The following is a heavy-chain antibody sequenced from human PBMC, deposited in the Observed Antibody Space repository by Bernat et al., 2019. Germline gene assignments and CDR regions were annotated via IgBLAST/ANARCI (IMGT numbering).Heavy chain of an antibody. J-gene: IGHJ4*02. CDR1: GFTFSSYA. Sequence: QVQLVESGGGVVQPGRSLRLSCAASGFTFSSYAMHWVRQAPGKGLEWVAVISYDGSNKYYADSVKGRFTISRDNSKNTLYLQMNSLRAEDTAVYYCARGLPNPALIVLVVYSPFDYWGQGTLVTVSS. CDR2: ISYDGSNK. D-gene: IGHD2-8*02. CDR3: ARGLPNPALIVLVVYSPFDY. V-gene: IGHV3-30*01.